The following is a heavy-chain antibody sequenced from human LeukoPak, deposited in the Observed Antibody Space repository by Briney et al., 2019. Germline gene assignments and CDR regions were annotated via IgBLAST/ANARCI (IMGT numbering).Heavy chain of an antibody. CDR3: ARDYTGYFP. D-gene: IGHD3-9*01. CDR1: GFTFSSSA. CDR2: ISNNGGYT. V-gene: IGHV3-23*01. J-gene: IGHJ5*02. Sequence: PGGSLRLSCAASGFTFSSSAMSWVRQAPGKGLEWVSAISNNGGYTYYADSVQGRFTISRDNSESTLCLQMNSLRAEDTAVYYCARDYTGYFPWGQGTLVIVSS.